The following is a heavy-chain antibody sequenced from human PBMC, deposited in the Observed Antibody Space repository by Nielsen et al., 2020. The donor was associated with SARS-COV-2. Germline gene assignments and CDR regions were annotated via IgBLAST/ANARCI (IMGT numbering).Heavy chain of an antibody. CDR3: AKDFSYDFWSAYPFDY. V-gene: IGHV3-7*03. J-gene: IGHJ4*02. CDR1: GFTFSSLW. Sequence: GESLKISCAVSGFTFSSLWMSWVRQVPGKGLEWVADIKPDGSEKVYVDSVKGRFTISRDNAKNSMSLQMNSLRAEDTAIYYCAKDFSYDFWSAYPFDYWGQGTLVTVSS. CDR2: IKPDGSEK. D-gene: IGHD3-3*01.